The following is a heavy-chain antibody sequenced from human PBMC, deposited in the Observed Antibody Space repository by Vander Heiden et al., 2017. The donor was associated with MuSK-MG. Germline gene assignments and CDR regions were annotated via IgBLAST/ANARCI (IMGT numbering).Heavy chain of an antibody. CDR3: ARFHSEQQLVLGARPVRYYYYGMDV. V-gene: IGHV4-34*01. CDR2: INHSGST. CDR1: GGSFSGYY. D-gene: IGHD6-13*01. Sequence: QVQLPQWGAGLLKPSETLSLTCAVYGGSFSGYYSRWIRQPPGKGLEWIGEINHSGSTNYNPSLKSRVTISVDTSKNQFSLKLSSVTAADTAVYYCARFHSEQQLVLGARPVRYYYYGMDVWGQGTTVTVSS. J-gene: IGHJ6*02.